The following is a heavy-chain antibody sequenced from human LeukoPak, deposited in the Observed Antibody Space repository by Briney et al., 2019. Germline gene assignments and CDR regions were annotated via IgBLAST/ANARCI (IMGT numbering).Heavy chain of an antibody. CDR3: ARMYSGNYGGIDS. J-gene: IGHJ4*02. CDR1: GGSISSYY. Sequence: SETLSLTCTVSGGSISSYYWSWIRQPAGEGLEWIGRIYSSGSTNYNPSLKSRVTMSVDTSKNKFSLKLTSVTAADTGVYYCARMYSGNYGGIDSWGQGTLVTVSS. D-gene: IGHD1-26*01. V-gene: IGHV4-4*07. CDR2: IYSSGST.